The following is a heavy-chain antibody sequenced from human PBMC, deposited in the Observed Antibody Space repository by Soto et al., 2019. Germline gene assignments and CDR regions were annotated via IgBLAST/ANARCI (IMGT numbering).Heavy chain of an antibody. J-gene: IGHJ6*02. Sequence: QVQLVQSGAEVKKPGSSVKVSCKASGGTFSRYSITWVRQAPGPWLEWIGRIIPIFGIASYAQKFQGRVTIPADESTSTAYMELSSLRSEDTAVYYCAREDRDRETGLVPAAIDGMDVWGQGTTVTVS. D-gene: IGHD2-2*01. CDR3: AREDRDRETGLVPAAIDGMDV. CDR1: GGTFSRYS. CDR2: IIPIFGIA. V-gene: IGHV1-69*08.